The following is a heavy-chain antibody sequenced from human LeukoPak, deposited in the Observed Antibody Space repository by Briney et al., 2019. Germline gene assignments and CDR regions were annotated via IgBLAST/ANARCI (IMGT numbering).Heavy chain of an antibody. CDR2: INTDGRGT. V-gene: IGHV3-74*01. CDR1: GFTFSSYA. J-gene: IGHJ4*02. CDR3: ARGGEGIAAAAPDY. Sequence: GGSLRLSCAASGFTFSSYAMSWVRQAPGKGLVWVSRINTDGRGTSYADSVKGRFTISRDTAKNTLYLQMNSLRAEDTAVYYCARGGEGIAAAAPDYWGQGTLVTVSS. D-gene: IGHD6-13*01.